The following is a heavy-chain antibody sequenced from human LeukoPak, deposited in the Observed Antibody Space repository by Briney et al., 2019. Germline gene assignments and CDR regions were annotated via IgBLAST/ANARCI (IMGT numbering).Heavy chain of an antibody. CDR1: GDSINSNNYY. Sequence: SETLSLTCTVSGDSINSNNYYWSWIRQPAGKGLEWIGYIYYSGSTNYNPSLKSRVTISVDTSKNQFSLKLSSVTAADTAVYYCARVSYGDYFGTAYYFDYWGQGTLVTVSS. CDR3: ARVSYGDYFGTAYYFDY. J-gene: IGHJ4*02. D-gene: IGHD4-17*01. V-gene: IGHV4-61*10. CDR2: IYYSGST.